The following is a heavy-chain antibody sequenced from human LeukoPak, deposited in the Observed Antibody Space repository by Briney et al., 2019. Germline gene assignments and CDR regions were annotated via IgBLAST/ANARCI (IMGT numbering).Heavy chain of an antibody. V-gene: IGHV3-21*01. CDR3: PREGNSWYDY. J-gene: IGHJ4*02. D-gene: IGHD6-13*01. CDR2: ISSRSSHI. Sequence: GGSLRLSCAASGFTFTTYTMHWLRQAPGKGLEWASSISSRSSHIDYTDSVKGRFIISRDNAKNSLYLQMNSLRAVDTAVYYCPREGNSWYDYWGQGTLVTVSS. CDR1: GFTFTTYT.